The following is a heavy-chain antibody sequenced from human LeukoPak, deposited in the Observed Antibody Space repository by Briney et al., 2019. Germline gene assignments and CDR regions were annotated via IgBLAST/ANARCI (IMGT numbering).Heavy chain of an antibody. CDR3: AREVLAGTVGVLRY. J-gene: IGHJ4*02. V-gene: IGHV3-33*01. Sequence: GGSLRLSCAASGFTFSSYGMHWVGQAPGKGLEWVAVIWYDGSNKYYADSVKGRFTISRDNSKNTLYLQMNSLRAEDTAVYYCAREVLAGTVGVLRYWGQGTLVTVSS. CDR2: IWYDGSNK. CDR1: GFTFSSYG. D-gene: IGHD6-19*01.